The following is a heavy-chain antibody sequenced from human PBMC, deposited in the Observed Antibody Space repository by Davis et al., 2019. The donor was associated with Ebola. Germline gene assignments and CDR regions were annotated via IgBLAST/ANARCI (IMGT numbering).Heavy chain of an antibody. CDR1: GGSISSSNW. CDR3: ARGPNDIVVVPAAIDWFDP. CDR2: IYHSGST. Sequence: SETLSLTCAVSGGSISSSNWWSWVRQPPGKGLEWIGEIYHSGSTNYNPSLKSRVTISVDTSKNQFSLKLSSVTAADTAVYYCARGPNDIVVVPAAIDWFDPWGQGTLVTVSS. D-gene: IGHD2-2*01. J-gene: IGHJ5*02. V-gene: IGHV4-4*02.